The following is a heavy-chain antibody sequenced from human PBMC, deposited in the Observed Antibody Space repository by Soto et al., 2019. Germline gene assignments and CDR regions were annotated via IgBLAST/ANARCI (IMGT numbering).Heavy chain of an antibody. V-gene: IGHV3-53*04. CDR3: ARGSLWFWDHPEADY. D-gene: IGHD3-10*01. Sequence: EVQLVESGGGLVQPGGSLRLSCAASGFTVSSNYMSWVRQAPGKGLEWVSVIYSGGSTYYADSVKGRFTISRHNSKNTLYLQMNSLRAEDTAVYYCARGSLWFWDHPEADYWGQGTLVTVSS. J-gene: IGHJ4*02. CDR2: IYSGGST. CDR1: GFTVSSNY.